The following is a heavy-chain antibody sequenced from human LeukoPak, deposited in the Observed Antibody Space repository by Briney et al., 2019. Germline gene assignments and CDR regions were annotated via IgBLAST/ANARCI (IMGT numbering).Heavy chain of an antibody. CDR2: ISWDGGST. D-gene: IGHD6-13*01. Sequence: GGSLRLSCAASGFTFDDYAMHWVRQAPGKGLEWVSLISWDGGSTYYADSVKGRFTISRDNSKNSLYLQMNSLRAEDTALYYCAKGGSSSWRYYYYYMDVWGKGTTVTVSS. CDR1: GFTFDDYA. J-gene: IGHJ6*03. CDR3: AKGGSSSWRYYYYYMDV. V-gene: IGHV3-43D*03.